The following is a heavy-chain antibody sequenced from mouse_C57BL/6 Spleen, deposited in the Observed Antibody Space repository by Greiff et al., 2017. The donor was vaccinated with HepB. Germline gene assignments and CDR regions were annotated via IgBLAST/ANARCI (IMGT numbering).Heavy chain of an antibody. CDR3: ASPYDGYPWFAY. D-gene: IGHD2-3*01. V-gene: IGHV14-2*01. Sequence: VQLQHSGAELVKPGASVKLSCTASGFNIKDYYMHWVKQRTEQGLEWIGRIDPEDGETKYAPKLQGKATITADTSSNTAYLQLSSLTSEDTAVYYCASPYDGYPWFAYWGQGTLVTVSA. CDR2: IDPEDGET. J-gene: IGHJ3*01. CDR1: GFNIKDYY.